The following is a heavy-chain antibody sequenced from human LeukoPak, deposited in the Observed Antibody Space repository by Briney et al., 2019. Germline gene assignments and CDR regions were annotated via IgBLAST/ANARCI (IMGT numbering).Heavy chain of an antibody. CDR3: TRASLSFDF. Sequence: PGGSLRLSCAASGFRFSSHWMTWVCQDPGKGLEPVANIKQDGSERYYVASVKGRFTISRDNTKNSLYLQMSSLRAEDTAVYYWTRASLSFDFRGQGTLVTVSS. V-gene: IGHV3-7*04. CDR2: IKQDGSER. J-gene: IGHJ4*02. D-gene: IGHD3-16*02. CDR1: GFRFSSHW.